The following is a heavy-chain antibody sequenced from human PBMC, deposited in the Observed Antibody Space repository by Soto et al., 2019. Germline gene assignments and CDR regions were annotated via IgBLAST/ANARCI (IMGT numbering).Heavy chain of an antibody. CDR3: VRRHVSATGIDWFDP. CDR2: INAANGDT. J-gene: IGHJ5*02. V-gene: IGHV1-3*01. Sequence: ASVNVSFKASGYTFTSYCIHWVRQAPGQRLEWMGWINAANGDTKYSPKFQGRVTITRDTSASTAYMELSSLRSEDTAVYYCVRRHVSATGIDWFDPWGQGTLVTVS. CDR1: GYTFTSYC. D-gene: IGHD6-13*01.